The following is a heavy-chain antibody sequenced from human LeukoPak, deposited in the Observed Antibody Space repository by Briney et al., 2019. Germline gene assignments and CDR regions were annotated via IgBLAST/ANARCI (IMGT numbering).Heavy chain of an antibody. CDR2: FDPEDGET. CDR1: GYTLTELS. V-gene: IGHV1-24*01. CDR3: ATLTSYSSSSGLDC. Sequence: ASVKVSCKVSGYTLTELSMHWVRQAPGKGLEWMGGFDPEDGETIYAQKFQGRVTMTEDTSTDTAYMELSSLRSEDTAVYYCATLTSYSSSSGLDCWGQGTLVTVSS. D-gene: IGHD6-6*01. J-gene: IGHJ4*02.